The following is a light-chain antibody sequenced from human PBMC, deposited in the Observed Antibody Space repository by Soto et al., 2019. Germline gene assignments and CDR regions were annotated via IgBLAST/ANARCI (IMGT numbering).Light chain of an antibody. Sequence: DIQMTQSPSTLSASVGDRVNITCRASQSISNWLAWYQQKPGKAPKFLISDASSFESGIPSRFSGSRSGTEFTLTISSLQPDDFANYYCQQYDSFPWTFGHGTKVEV. V-gene: IGKV1-5*01. CDR3: QQYDSFPWT. CDR1: QSISNW. J-gene: IGKJ1*01. CDR2: DAS.